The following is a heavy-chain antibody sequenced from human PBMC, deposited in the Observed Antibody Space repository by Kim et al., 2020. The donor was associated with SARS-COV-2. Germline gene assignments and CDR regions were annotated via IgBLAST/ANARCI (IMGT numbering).Heavy chain of an antibody. CDR2: ITPMFGTT. CDR1: GGTLSSFV. Sequence: SVKVSCKASGGTLSSFVIGWVRQAPGQGLEWVGGITPMFGTTNYAPKFQGRVTITADESTRTAYMELSSLRSEDTAIYYCARRDKIGTTFYYGMDVWGQGTTVTVSS. CDR3: ARRDKIGTTFYYGMDV. D-gene: IGHD1-7*01. J-gene: IGHJ6*02. V-gene: IGHV1-69*13.